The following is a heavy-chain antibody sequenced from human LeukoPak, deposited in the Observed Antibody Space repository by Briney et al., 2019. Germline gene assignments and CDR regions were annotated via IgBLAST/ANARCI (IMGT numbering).Heavy chain of an antibody. CDR2: IFHTGDA. V-gene: IGHV4-4*02. CDR3: VRDRNSNLRLGF. CDR1: AGFINSSNW. D-gene: IGHD5-12*01. J-gene: IGHJ4*02. Sequence: PSGTLSLTCAVSAGFINSSNWWSWVRQPPGKGLELIGEIFHTGDANYNPSLKSRVTMSVDKSKNQFSLRLSSVTAADTAMYFCVRDRNSNLRLGFWGQGALVTVSS.